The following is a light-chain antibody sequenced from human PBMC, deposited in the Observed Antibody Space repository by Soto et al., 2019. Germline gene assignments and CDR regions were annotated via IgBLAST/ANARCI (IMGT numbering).Light chain of an antibody. CDR3: QQYNSYSPKT. Sequence: IQLTQFPSSLSASVGDRVAITCRTSQSINTYLNWYQQKPGRAPNLLIYAASSLQSGIPSRFTGSGAGTDFTLTITGLQPEDFATYYCQQYNSYSPKTFGQGTKVEIK. J-gene: IGKJ1*01. CDR1: QSINTY. CDR2: AAS. V-gene: IGKV1-39*01.